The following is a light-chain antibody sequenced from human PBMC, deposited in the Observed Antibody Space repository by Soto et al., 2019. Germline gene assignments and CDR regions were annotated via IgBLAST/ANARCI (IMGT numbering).Light chain of an antibody. CDR1: QGISSY. J-gene: IGKJ4*01. CDR3: QEYSSYSP. CDR2: DAS. V-gene: IGKV1-9*01. Sequence: DIQLTQAPSFLSASVGDRVTITCRASQGISSYLAWYQQKPGKAPKLLIYDASSLQTGVPSRFSGSGSGTDFTLTISSLQPDDFATYYCQEYSSYSPFGGGTKV.